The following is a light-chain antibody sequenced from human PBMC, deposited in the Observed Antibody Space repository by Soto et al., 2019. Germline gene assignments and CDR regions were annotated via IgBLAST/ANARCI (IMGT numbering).Light chain of an antibody. CDR3: QQYHDWPLT. CDR1: QTIYSN. CDR2: RAS. Sequence: IQMTQSPATLSVSPGERATLSCRASQTIYSNVAWYQQRPGQAPRLLIYRASARATGIPARFSGSGSGTEFTLTIGSLQSEDSAVYYCQQYHDWPLTFGGGTKVEIK. J-gene: IGKJ4*01. V-gene: IGKV3-15*01.